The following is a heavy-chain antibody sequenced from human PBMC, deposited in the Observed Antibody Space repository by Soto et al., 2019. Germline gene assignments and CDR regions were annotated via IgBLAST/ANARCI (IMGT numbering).Heavy chain of an antibody. CDR2: LTRGGRT. CDR1: GFTFPSYA. V-gene: IGHV3-23*01. Sequence: GGSLRLSCAASGFTFPSYAMSWVRQAPGKGLEWVSTLTRGGRTFYADSVRGRFTISRGNSKNTLSLQMDSLRAEDTAVYYCAREFAPGSPNYDYWGLGTLVTVSS. D-gene: IGHD3-10*01. CDR3: AREFAPGSPNYDY. J-gene: IGHJ4*02.